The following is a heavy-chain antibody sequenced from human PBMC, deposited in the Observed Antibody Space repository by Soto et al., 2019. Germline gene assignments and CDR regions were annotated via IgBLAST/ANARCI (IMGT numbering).Heavy chain of an antibody. CDR2: ISYDGSNK. Sequence: QVQLVESGGGVVQPGRSLRLSCAASGFTFSSYAMHWVRQAPGKGLEWVAVISYDGSNKYYADSVKGRFTISRDNSKNTLYLQMNSLRAEDTAVYYCARGRPRAGYSSSRSLDYWGQGTLVTVSS. D-gene: IGHD6-19*01. CDR3: ARGRPRAGYSSSRSLDY. V-gene: IGHV3-30-3*01. CDR1: GFTFSSYA. J-gene: IGHJ4*02.